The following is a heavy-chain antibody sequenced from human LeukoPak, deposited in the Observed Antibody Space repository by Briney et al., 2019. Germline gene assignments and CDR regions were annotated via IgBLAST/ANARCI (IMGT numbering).Heavy chain of an antibody. D-gene: IGHD3-22*01. CDR1: GFTFSSYW. Sequence: PGGSLRLSCAASGFTFSSYWMSWVRQAPGKGLEWVANIKQDGSEKYYVDSVKGRFTISRDNAKNSLYLQMNSLRAEDTAVYYCARGHEQYYYDSSGYPNTDCWGQGTLVTVSS. CDR2: IKQDGSEK. V-gene: IGHV3-7*01. J-gene: IGHJ4*02. CDR3: ARGHEQYYYDSSGYPNTDC.